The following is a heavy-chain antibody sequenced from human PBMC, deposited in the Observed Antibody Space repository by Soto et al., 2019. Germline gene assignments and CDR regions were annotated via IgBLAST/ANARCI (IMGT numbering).Heavy chain of an antibody. J-gene: IGHJ4*02. CDR2: ISAYNGKT. Sequence: QVQLVQSGAEVKKPGASVKVSCKASGYTFTSYGISWVRQAPGQGLEWMGWISAYNGKTNYAQKLHGRVTMTTDTSTSTAYMELRSLRSDDTAVYYCARSVVVVAATASWDYWGQGTLVTVSS. CDR3: ARSVVVVAATASWDY. D-gene: IGHD2-15*01. V-gene: IGHV1-18*04. CDR1: GYTFTSYG.